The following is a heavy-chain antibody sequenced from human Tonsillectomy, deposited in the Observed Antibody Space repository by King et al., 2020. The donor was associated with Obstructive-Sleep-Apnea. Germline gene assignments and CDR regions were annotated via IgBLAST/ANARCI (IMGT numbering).Heavy chain of an antibody. J-gene: IGHJ4*02. Sequence: VQLVESGAEVKKPGSSVKVSCKASGGTFSSYAISWVRQAPGQGLEWMGGIIPIFSTANYAQKFQGRVTITADESTSTAYMELSSLRSEDTPVYYCAGIVATITGGDDYWGQGTLVTVSS. D-gene: IGHD5-12*01. CDR2: IIPIFSTA. CDR1: GGTFSSYA. CDR3: AGIVATITGGDDY. V-gene: IGHV1-69*01.